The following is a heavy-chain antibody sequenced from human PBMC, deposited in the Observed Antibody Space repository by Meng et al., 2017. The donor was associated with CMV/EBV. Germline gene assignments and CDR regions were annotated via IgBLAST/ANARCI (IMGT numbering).Heavy chain of an antibody. CDR2: ISSSGTTI. CDR1: GFTFSSYE. D-gene: IGHD4-11*01. CDR3: ARGWSTVTTLGSMDV. J-gene: IGHJ6*02. Sequence: GGSLRLSCAASGFTFSSYEMTWVRQAPGKGLQRVSYISSSGTTIYYADSVKGRFTISRDNAKNSLYLQMNSLRAEDTAVYFCARGWSTVTTLGSMDVWGQGTTVTVSS. V-gene: IGHV3-48*03.